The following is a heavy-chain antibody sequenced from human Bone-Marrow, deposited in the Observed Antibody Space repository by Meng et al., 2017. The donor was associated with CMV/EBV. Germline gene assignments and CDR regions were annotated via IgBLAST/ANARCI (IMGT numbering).Heavy chain of an antibody. CDR1: GGSISSSSYY. J-gene: IGHJ6*02. D-gene: IGHD3-3*01. Sequence: SETLSLTCTVSGGSISSSSYYWGWIRQPPGKGLEWIGRVYYSGRTYYNPSLKSRVTVSVDTSKNQFSRKLSSVTAADTAVYYCARDNAIFGVVNPLHYYYGMDVWGQGTMVTVSS. V-gene: IGHV4-39*07. CDR3: ARDNAIFGVVNPLHYYYGMDV. CDR2: VYYSGRT.